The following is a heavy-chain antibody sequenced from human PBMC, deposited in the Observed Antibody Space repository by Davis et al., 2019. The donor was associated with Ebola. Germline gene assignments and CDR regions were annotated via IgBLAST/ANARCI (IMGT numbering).Heavy chain of an antibody. D-gene: IGHD3-3*01. V-gene: IGHV3-23*01. J-gene: IGHJ4*02. Sequence: PGGSLRLSCAASGFTFSSYAMSWVRQAPGKGLEWVSAISGSGGSTYYADSVKGRFTISRDNSKNTLYLQMNSPRAEDTAVYYCAGVVGSTGIVGYFDYWGQGTLVTVSS. CDR3: AGVVGSTGIVGYFDY. CDR2: ISGSGGST. CDR1: GFTFSSYA.